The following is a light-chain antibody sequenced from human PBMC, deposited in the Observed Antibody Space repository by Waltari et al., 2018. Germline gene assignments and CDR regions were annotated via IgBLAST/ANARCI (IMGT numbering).Light chain of an antibody. CDR2: GAS. Sequence: EIVMTQSPATLSVSPGERATLSCRASQSVSSNLAWYQQKPGQAPRLLIYGASTRATTIPGRFSGSGSGTEFTLTISSLQSEDFAVYYCQQYNNWLSFGGGTKVEIK. V-gene: IGKV3-15*01. CDR3: QQYNNWLS. J-gene: IGKJ4*01. CDR1: QSVSSN.